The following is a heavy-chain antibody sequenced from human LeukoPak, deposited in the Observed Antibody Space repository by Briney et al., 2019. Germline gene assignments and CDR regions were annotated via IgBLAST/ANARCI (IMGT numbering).Heavy chain of an antibody. Sequence: HPGGSLRLSCAASGFTFSSYAMSWVRQAPGKGLEWVSAISGSGGSTYYADSVKGRFTISRDNSKNTLYLQMNSLRAEDTAVYYCARESGSGWYYFDYWGQGTLVTVSS. V-gene: IGHV3-23*01. J-gene: IGHJ4*02. CDR1: GFTFSSYA. CDR3: ARESGSGWYYFDY. D-gene: IGHD6-19*01. CDR2: ISGSGGST.